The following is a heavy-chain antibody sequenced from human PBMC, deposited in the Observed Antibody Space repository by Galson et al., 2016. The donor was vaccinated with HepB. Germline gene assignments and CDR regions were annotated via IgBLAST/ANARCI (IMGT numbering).Heavy chain of an antibody. CDR3: AGDSYGSGSNQRPYCHFDV. CDR1: GYDFITYG. Sequence: SVKVSCKASGYDFITYGISWVRQAPGQGLEWMGWISPNNGNTNYAQKVQGRVTMTTDAYTSTAYMDLRSLRSDDTAGYYCAGDSYGSGSNQRPYCHFDVWGRGTLVTVSS. V-gene: IGHV1-18*04. J-gene: IGHJ2*01. CDR2: ISPNNGNT. D-gene: IGHD3-10*01.